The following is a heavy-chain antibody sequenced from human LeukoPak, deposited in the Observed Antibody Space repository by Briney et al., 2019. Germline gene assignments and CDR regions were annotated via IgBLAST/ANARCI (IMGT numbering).Heavy chain of an antibody. CDR3: AREHRIAVAGTSPWFDP. CDR1: GGSISSYY. D-gene: IGHD6-19*01. J-gene: IGHJ5*02. V-gene: IGHV4-39*07. Sequence: SETLSLTCTVSGGSISSYYWSWIRQPPGKGLEWIGSIYYSGSTYYNPSLKSRVTISVDTSKNQFSLKLSSVTAADTAVYYCAREHRIAVAGTSPWFDPWGQGTLVTVSS. CDR2: IYYSGST.